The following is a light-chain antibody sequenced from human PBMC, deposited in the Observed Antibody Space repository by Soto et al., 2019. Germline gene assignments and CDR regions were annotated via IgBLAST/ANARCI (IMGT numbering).Light chain of an antibody. CDR1: ESVSSN. Sequence: ERVMTQSPATLSVSPGERATLSCRANESVSSNLAWYQQKRGQAPRFLIYGASTRATGIPAWFSGSGSGTEFTLTISSLQSEDFAVYYCQQYNNWPYTFGQGTKLEIK. CDR3: QQYNNWPYT. J-gene: IGKJ2*01. V-gene: IGKV3-15*01. CDR2: GAS.